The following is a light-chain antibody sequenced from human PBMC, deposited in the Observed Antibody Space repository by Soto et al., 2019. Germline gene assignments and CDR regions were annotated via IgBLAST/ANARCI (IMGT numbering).Light chain of an antibody. J-gene: IGLJ1*01. CDR2: GVN. CDR3: SSYTTSYFYV. Sequence: QSVLTQPASVPGSPGQSITISCTGSGRDIGAYDYVSWYQQHPGKAPKLLIYGVNNRPSGVSYRFSASKSAFTASLTISGLQAEDEAHYYCSSYTTSYFYVFGPGTQLTVL. CDR1: GRDIGAYDY. V-gene: IGLV2-14*01.